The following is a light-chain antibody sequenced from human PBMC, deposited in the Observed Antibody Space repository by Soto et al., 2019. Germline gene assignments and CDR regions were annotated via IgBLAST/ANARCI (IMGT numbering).Light chain of an antibody. CDR2: DVS. Sequence: QSALTQPRSVSGSPGQSVTISCTGTSSDVGGYNYVSWYQQHPGKAPKLMIYDVSKRPSGVPDRFSGSKSGNTASLTISGLQDEDEADYYCCSYVGSYNVVFGGGTKLTVL. V-gene: IGLV2-11*01. CDR3: CSYVGSYNVV. CDR1: SSDVGGYNY. J-gene: IGLJ2*01.